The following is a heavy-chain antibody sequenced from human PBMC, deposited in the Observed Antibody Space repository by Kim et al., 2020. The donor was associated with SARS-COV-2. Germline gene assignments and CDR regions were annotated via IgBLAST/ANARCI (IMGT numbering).Heavy chain of an antibody. Sequence: SETLSLTRGVSGGSISSGTWWSWVRQPPGKGLEWIGEISHSGNTNYNPSLRSRVTISVDKSKNQFSLSLNSVTAADTAVYYCARLDYDSGGYYWFDPWGQGPLAT. CDR2: ISHSGNT. CDR1: GGSISSGTW. CDR3: ARLDYDSGGYYWFDP. J-gene: IGHJ5*02. D-gene: IGHD1-26*01. V-gene: IGHV4-4*02.